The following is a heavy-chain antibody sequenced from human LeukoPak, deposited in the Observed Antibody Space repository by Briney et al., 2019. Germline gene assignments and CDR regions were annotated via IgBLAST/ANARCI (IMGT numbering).Heavy chain of an antibody. J-gene: IGHJ4*02. D-gene: IGHD5-18*01. Sequence: ASVKVSCKASGYTFTSYYMHWVRQAPGQGLEWMGIINPSGGSTSYAQKFQGRVTMARDMSTSTVYVELSSLRSEDTAVYYCARGWAPRYSYGSKIESWGQGTLVTVSS. CDR1: GYTFTSYY. CDR2: INPSGGST. V-gene: IGHV1-46*01. CDR3: ARGWAPRYSYGSKIES.